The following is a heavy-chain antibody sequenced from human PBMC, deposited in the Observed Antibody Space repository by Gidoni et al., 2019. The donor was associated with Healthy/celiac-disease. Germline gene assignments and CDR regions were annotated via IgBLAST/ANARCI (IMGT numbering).Heavy chain of an antibody. J-gene: IGHJ4*02. CDR1: GFTFSNAW. CDR2: IKSKTDGGTT. V-gene: IGHV3-15*07. D-gene: IGHD3-22*01. Sequence: EVQLVESGGGLVKPGGSLRLSCAASGFTFSNAWMNWVRQAPGKGLGWVGRIKSKTDGGTTDYAAPVKGRFTISRDDSKNTLYLQMNSLKTEDTAVYYCTTDPYYYDSSGYPPPRGGQGTLVTVSS. CDR3: TTDPYYYDSSGYPPPR.